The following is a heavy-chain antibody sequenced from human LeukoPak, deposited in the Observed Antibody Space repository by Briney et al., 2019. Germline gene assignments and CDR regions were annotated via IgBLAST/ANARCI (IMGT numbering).Heavy chain of an antibody. D-gene: IGHD3-22*01. CDR1: GSTFSSYA. Sequence: PGGSLRLSCAASGSTFSSYAMSWVRQAPGKGLEWVSAISGSGGSTYYADSVKGRFTISRDNSKNTLYLQMNSLRAEDTAVYYCARHYYYDSSGYYLEFDYWGQGTLVTVSS. J-gene: IGHJ4*02. V-gene: IGHV3-23*01. CDR3: ARHYYYDSSGYYLEFDY. CDR2: ISGSGGST.